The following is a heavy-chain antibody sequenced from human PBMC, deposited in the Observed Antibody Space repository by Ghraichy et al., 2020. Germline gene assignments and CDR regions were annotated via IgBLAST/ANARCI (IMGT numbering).Heavy chain of an antibody. Sequence: GGSLRLSCAASGFTFSSYAMSWVRQAPGKGLEWVSAIGGSGGGTYYANSVKGRFTISRDNSKNTLYLQMNSLRAEDTAVYYCAQGNIPRPYCGGDCYFGAFDIWGQGTMVTVSS. D-gene: IGHD2-21*02. CDR1: GFTFSSYA. J-gene: IGHJ3*02. CDR3: AQGNIPRPYCGGDCYFGAFDI. V-gene: IGHV3-23*01. CDR2: IGGSGGGT.